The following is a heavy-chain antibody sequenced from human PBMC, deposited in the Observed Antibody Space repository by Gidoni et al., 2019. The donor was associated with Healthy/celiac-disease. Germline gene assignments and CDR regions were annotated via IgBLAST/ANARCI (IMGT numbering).Heavy chain of an antibody. CDR2: ISGSGGST. V-gene: IGHV3-23*01. CDR3: AKDTPSSIAARPVEGPDY. CDR1: GFTFSSYA. J-gene: IGHJ4*02. Sequence: EVQLLESGGGLVQPGGSLRLSCAASGFTFSSYAMSWVRQAPGKGLECVSAISGSGGSTYYADSVKGRFTISRDNSKNTLYLQMNSLRAEDTAVYYCAKDTPSSIAARPVEGPDYWGQGTLVTVSS. D-gene: IGHD6-6*01.